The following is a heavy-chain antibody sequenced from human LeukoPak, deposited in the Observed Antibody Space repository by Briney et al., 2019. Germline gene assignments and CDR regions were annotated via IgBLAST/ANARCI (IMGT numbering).Heavy chain of an antibody. CDR3: AKDYRGSLSYFDY. CDR2: ISGSGGST. V-gene: IGHV3-23*01. CDR1: GFTFSSYA. J-gene: IGHJ4*02. Sequence: GGSLRLSCVASGFTFSSYAMSWVRQAPGKGLEWVSAISGSGGSTYYADSVKGRFTISRDNSKNTLYLQMNSLRAEDTAVYYCAKDYRGSLSYFDYWGQGTLVTVSS. D-gene: IGHD1-14*01.